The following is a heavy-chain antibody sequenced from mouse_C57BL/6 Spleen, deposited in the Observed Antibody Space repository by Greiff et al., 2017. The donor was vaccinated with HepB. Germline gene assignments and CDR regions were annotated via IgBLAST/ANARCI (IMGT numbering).Heavy chain of an antibody. D-gene: IGHD1-1*01. J-gene: IGHJ3*01. CDR2: IYPGNSDT. CDR1: VYTFPSYW. V-gene: IGHV1-5*01. Sequence: EVKLMESGTVLARPGASVKVSCKTSVYTFPSYWMHWVNQRPGQGLEWIGAIYPGNSDTSYNQKFKGKAKLTAVTSASTAYMELSSLTNDDSAVYYCTGTTGEAWFAYWGQGTLATVSA. CDR3: TGTTGEAWFAY.